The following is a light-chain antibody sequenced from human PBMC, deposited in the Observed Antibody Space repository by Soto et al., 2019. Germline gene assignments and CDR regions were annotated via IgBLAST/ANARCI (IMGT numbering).Light chain of an antibody. CDR2: DVS. J-gene: IGLJ3*02. CDR3: ASYTTTSARV. CDR1: SSDIGGYNY. Sequence: QSALTQPASVSGSPGQSITISCTGTSSDIGGYNYVSWYQQHPGKAPKLMIYDVSNRPSGVSDRFSGFKSANTASLTISGLQAEDEADYYCASYTTTSARVFGGGTKLTVL. V-gene: IGLV2-14*03.